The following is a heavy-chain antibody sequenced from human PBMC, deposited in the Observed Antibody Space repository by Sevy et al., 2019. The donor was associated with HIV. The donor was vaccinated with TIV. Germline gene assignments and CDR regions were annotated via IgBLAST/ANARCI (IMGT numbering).Heavy chain of an antibody. D-gene: IGHD2-15*01. CDR1: GYGFSSYW. CDR2: IYPGDSDA. CDR3: ARTLGYCSGGRCPLDY. V-gene: IGHV5-51*01. Sequence: GESLKISCKGSGYGFSSYWIAWVRQMPGRGLEWMGIIYPGDSDARYSLSFQGQVTISVDNSISTAYLQWSSLKASDTAMYYCARTLGYCSGGRCPLDYWGQGTLVTVSS. J-gene: IGHJ4*02.